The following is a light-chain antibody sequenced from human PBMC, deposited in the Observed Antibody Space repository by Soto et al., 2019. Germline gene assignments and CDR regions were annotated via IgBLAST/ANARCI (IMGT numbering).Light chain of an antibody. CDR2: WAS. Sequence: DIVMTQSPDSLAVSLGERATINCKSSQSVLYSSNNKNYLAWYQQRPGQPPNLLIYWASTRESGVPDRFSGSGSGTDFTRTISSLQAEDVAIYYCQQYFSFPWTFGQGTKVEIK. V-gene: IGKV4-1*01. J-gene: IGKJ1*01. CDR1: QSVLYSSNNKNY. CDR3: QQYFSFPWT.